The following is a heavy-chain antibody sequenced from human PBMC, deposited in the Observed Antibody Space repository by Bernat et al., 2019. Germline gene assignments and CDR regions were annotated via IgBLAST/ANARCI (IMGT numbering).Heavy chain of an antibody. V-gene: IGHV3-33*01. CDR2: IWYDGSKK. Sequence: QVQLVESGGNVVQPGRSLRLSCAASGFTFSSYGMHWVRQAPGKGLEWWAAIWYDGSKKNYADSVKGRFTISRDNSKNTLYLKMNSRRAEDTAVYYCARALAPGYSSGWYPQYFQHWGQGTLVTVSS. D-gene: IGHD6-19*01. CDR3: ARALAPGYSSGWYPQYFQH. CDR1: GFTFSSYG. J-gene: IGHJ1*01.